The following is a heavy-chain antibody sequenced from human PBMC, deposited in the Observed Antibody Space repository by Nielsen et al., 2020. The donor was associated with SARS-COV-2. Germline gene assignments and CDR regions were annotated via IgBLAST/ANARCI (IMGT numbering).Heavy chain of an antibody. CDR3: AKGPGIVVVVAAPDY. D-gene: IGHD2-15*01. V-gene: IGHV3-64*04. Sequence: WIRQPPGKGLEYVSAISNGGDTYYGDSVKGRFTISRDNSKNTLYLQMNSLRAEDTAVYYCAKGPGIVVVVAAPDYWGQGTLVTVSS. CDR2: ISNGGDT. J-gene: IGHJ4*02.